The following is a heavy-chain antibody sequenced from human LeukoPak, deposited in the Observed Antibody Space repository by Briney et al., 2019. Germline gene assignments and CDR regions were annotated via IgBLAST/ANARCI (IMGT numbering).Heavy chain of an antibody. V-gene: IGHV3-48*03. J-gene: IGHJ4*02. CDR3: ASSLGPRDY. D-gene: IGHD7-27*01. CDR1: GFTFSSYE. CDR2: ISSTSYSI. Sequence: GGSLRLSCAASGFTFSSYESNWVRQAPGKGLEWISYISSTSYSIYYADSVKGRFTISRDNAKNALYLQMDSLRAEDTALYYCASSLGPRDYWGQGILVTVSS.